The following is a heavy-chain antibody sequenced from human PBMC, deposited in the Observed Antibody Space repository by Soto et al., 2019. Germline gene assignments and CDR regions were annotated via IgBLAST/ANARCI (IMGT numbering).Heavy chain of an antibody. CDR3: ARDIAWRVGVVAATPTDYYYHYSKHV. V-gene: IGHV1-69*04. CDR1: GGTFSSYT. CDR2: IIPILGIA. D-gene: IGHD2-15*01. Sequence: SVKVSCKASGGTFSSYTISWVRQAPGQGLEWMGRIIPILGIANYAQKFQGRVTITADKSTSTAYMELSSLRSEDTAVYYCARDIAWRVGVVAATPTDYYYHYSKHVSGKVTTVPVAS. J-gene: IGHJ6*03.